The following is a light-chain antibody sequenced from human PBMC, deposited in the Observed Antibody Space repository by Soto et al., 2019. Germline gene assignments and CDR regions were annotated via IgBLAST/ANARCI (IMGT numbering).Light chain of an antibody. CDR3: QPYNSYIT. CDR2: KAS. CDR1: QSISSW. J-gene: IGKJ5*01. Sequence: DIQMTQYPTSLSASVGDRVTITCRASQSISSWLAWYQQKPGKAPKLLIYKASSLESGVPSRFSGSGSGTEFTLTISSLQPDDFATYYCQPYNSYITFAQGTRLEIK. V-gene: IGKV1-5*03.